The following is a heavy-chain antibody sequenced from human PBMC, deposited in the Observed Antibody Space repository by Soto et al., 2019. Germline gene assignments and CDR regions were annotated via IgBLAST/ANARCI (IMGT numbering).Heavy chain of an antibody. J-gene: IGHJ3*02. Sequence: ASVKVSCKASGYTFTSYAMHWVRQAPGQRLEWMGWINAGNGNTGYAQKFQGRVTMTRNTSISTAYMELSSLRSEDTAVYYCAWVAASSGSGFDAFDIWGQGTMVTVSS. CDR1: GYTFTSYA. CDR2: INAGNGNT. CDR3: AWVAASSGSGFDAFDI. V-gene: IGHV1-3*01. D-gene: IGHD2-15*01.